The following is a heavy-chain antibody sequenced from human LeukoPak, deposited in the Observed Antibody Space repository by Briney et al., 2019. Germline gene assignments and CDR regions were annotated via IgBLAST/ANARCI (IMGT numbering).Heavy chain of an antibody. J-gene: IGHJ6*03. V-gene: IGHV3-48*01. Sequence: GSLRLSCAASGFTFSTYSMNWVRQAPGKGLEWVSYISGSSGTIYYADSVKGRSTISRDNAKNSLYLQMNSLTAEDTAVYYCARRSEFGVLYYMDVWGKGTTVTVSS. D-gene: IGHD3-16*01. CDR3: ARRSEFGVLYYMDV. CDR1: GFTFSTYS. CDR2: ISGSSGTI.